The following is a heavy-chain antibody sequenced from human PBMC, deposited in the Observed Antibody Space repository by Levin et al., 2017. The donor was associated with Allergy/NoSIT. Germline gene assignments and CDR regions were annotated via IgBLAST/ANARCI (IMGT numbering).Heavy chain of an antibody. V-gene: IGHV3-23*01. CDR1: GLTFSNNV. D-gene: IGHD2-15*01. CDR3: AKKRVRDGNHPLDY. J-gene: IGHJ4*02. CDR2: ITDGGGGDRT. Sequence: GGSLRLSCAASGLTFSNNVMAWVRQPPGKGLEWVSYITDGGGGDRTYDADSVRGRFTISRDDSKNTLFLQMDNLRAEDTDVYYCAKKRVRDGNHPLDYWGQGALVTVSS.